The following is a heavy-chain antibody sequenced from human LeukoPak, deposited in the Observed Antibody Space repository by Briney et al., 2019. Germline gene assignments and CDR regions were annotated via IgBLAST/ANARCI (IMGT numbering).Heavy chain of an antibody. V-gene: IGHV1-8*01. CDR1: GYTFTIYD. D-gene: IGHD3-16*02. J-gene: IGHJ4*02. CDR2: MNINSGDA. CDR3: AREHYDYVWGNHRYIDY. Sequence: ASVKVSCKTSGYTFTIYDINRVREANGQGLEWMGWMNINSGDAGYTQKFQGRVTMTRNTSISTAYMELSSLRSEDTAVYYCAREHYDYVWGNHRYIDYWGQGTLVTVSS.